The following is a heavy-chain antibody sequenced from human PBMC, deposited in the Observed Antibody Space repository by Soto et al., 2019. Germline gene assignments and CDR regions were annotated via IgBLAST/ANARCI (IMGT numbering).Heavy chain of an antibody. Sequence: QVQLVQSGAEVKKPGSSVKVSCKASGGTFSSYAISWVRQAPGQGLEWMGGIIPIFGTANYAQKFQGRVTITADESTSTAYMELSSLRSEDTAAYYCARTRDGYYDILTGPSVFDYWGQGTLVTVSS. J-gene: IGHJ4*02. CDR3: ARTRDGYYDILTGPSVFDY. CDR1: GGTFSSYA. D-gene: IGHD3-9*01. V-gene: IGHV1-69*01. CDR2: IIPIFGTA.